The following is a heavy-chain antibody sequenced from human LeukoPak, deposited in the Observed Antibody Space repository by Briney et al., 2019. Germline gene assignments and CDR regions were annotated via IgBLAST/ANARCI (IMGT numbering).Heavy chain of an antibody. CDR2: IYYSGST. J-gene: IGHJ3*02. V-gene: IGHV4-59*08. CDR3: ARFLRNYDSSGYDAFDI. Sequence: SETLSLTCTVSGGSISSYYWSWIRQPPGKGLEWIGYIYYSGSTNYNPSLKSRVTISVDTSKNQFSLKLSSVTAVDTAVYYCARFLRNYDSSGYDAFDIWGQGTMVTVSS. D-gene: IGHD3-22*01. CDR1: GGSISSYY.